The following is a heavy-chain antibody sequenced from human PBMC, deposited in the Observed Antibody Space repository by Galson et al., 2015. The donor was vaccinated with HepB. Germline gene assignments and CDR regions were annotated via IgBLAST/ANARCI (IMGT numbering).Heavy chain of an antibody. V-gene: IGHV3-23*01. CDR3: AKNYGDYMYDPLDH. J-gene: IGHJ2*01. D-gene: IGHD4-17*01. CDR1: KFILANYA. CDR2: VSADGART. Sequence: SLRLSCAASKFILANYAMTWVRQAPGKGLEWVSVVSADGARTHYADSVRGRFTISRDNSKNTLYLQMSSLRLEDTAVYFCAKNYGDYMYDPLDHWGRGTLVTVSS.